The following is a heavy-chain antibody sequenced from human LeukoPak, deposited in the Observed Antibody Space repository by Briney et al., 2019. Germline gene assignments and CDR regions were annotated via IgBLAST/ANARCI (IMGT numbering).Heavy chain of an antibody. CDR1: GFTFSSYG. J-gene: IGHJ4*02. V-gene: IGHV3-21*01. CDR2: ISSSSSYI. Sequence: PGGSLRLSCAASGFTFSSYGMSWVRQAPGKGLEWVSSISSSSSYIYYADSVKGRFTISRDNAKNSLYLQMNSLRAEDTAVYYCARVEYYYGSGSYLPGDYWGQGTLVTVSS. CDR3: ARVEYYYGSGSYLPGDY. D-gene: IGHD3-10*01.